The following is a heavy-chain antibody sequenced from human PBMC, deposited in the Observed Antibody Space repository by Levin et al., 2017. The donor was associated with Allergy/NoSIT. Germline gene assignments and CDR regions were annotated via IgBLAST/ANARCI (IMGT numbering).Heavy chain of an antibody. Sequence: GGSLRLSCGASGFIFSNYAINWVRQAPGKGLEWVSGISGSGGRTDYADSVQGRFTISRDNSKNTLFLQMNSLRVEDTAVYYCAKSSRETTVPYFDYWGLGTLVTVSS. J-gene: IGHJ4*02. CDR3: AKSSRETTVPYFDY. CDR1: GFIFSNYA. V-gene: IGHV3-23*01. D-gene: IGHD4-17*01. CDR2: ISGSGGRT.